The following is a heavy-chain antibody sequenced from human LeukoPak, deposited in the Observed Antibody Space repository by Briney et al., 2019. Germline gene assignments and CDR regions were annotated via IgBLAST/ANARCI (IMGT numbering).Heavy chain of an antibody. CDR1: GYTFTSYG. J-gene: IGHJ4*02. Sequence: ASVKVSCKASGYTFTSYGISWVRQAPGQGLEWMGWINPNSGGTKYAQKFQGRVTMTRDMSISTAYMELSRLRSDDTAVYYCARAPLGLPFDYWGQGSLVTVSS. CDR3: ARAPLGLPFDY. CDR2: INPNSGGT. V-gene: IGHV1-2*02.